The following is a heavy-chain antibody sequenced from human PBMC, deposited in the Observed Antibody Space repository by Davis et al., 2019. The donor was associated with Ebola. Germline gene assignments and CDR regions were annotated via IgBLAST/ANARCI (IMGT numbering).Heavy chain of an antibody. Sequence: MPSETLSLTCTVSGGSISSSSYYWGWIRQPPGKGLEWIGSIYYSGSTYYNPSLKSRVTISVDTSKNQFPLKLSSVTAADTAVYYCARHGYSYGGTSDYWGQGTLVTVSS. V-gene: IGHV4-39*06. D-gene: IGHD5-18*01. CDR2: IYYSGST. J-gene: IGHJ4*02. CDR3: ARHGYSYGGTSDY. CDR1: GGSISSSSYY.